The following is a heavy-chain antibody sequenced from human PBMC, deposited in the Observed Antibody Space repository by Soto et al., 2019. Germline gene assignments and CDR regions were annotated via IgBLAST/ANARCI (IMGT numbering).Heavy chain of an antibody. V-gene: IGHV1-18*01. D-gene: IGHD2-15*01. Sequence: GASVKVSCKDSGYTFTSYGISWVRQAPGQGLEWMGWISAYNGNTNYAQKLQGRVTMTTDTSTSTAYMELRSLRSDDTAVYYCARHYCSGGSCYSAWLDYWGQGTLVTVSS. CDR1: GYTFTSYG. CDR3: ARHYCSGGSCYSAWLDY. J-gene: IGHJ4*02. CDR2: ISAYNGNT.